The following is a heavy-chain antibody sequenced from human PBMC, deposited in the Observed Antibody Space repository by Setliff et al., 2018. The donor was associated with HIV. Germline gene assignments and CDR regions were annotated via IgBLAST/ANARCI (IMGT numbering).Heavy chain of an antibody. J-gene: IGHJ4*02. CDR2: ISYSGST. CDR3: ARASPDIVGTLFDY. D-gene: IGHD1-26*01. Sequence: PSETLSLTCSVSGDSVSSSSHYWGWIRQPPGKGLEWIGSISYSGSTFYNPSLQGRVTISVDTSKNEFSLKVISVTAADTALYYCARASPDIVGTLFDYWGQGALVTVSS. V-gene: IGHV4-39*07. CDR1: GDSVSSSSHY.